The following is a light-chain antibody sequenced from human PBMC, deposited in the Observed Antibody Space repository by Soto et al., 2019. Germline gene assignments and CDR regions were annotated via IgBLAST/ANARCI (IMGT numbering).Light chain of an antibody. V-gene: IGLV2-23*01. CDR1: SSDVGSYNL. Sequence: QSALTQPASVSGSPGQSITISCTGTSSDVGSYNLVSWYQQHPGKAPKLMIYEGSKRPSGVSNRFSGSKSGNTASLTSSGRQAEDEADYYCCSYAGSSTLVFGGGTKVTVL. CDR3: CSYAGSSTLV. J-gene: IGLJ2*01. CDR2: EGS.